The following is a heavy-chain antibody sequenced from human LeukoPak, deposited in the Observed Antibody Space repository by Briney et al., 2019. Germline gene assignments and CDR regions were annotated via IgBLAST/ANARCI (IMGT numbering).Heavy chain of an antibody. J-gene: IGHJ5*02. Sequence: GASVKVSCKASGYTFTSYGISWVRQAPGQGLEWMGWISAYNGNTNYAQKLQGRVTMTTDTSTSTAYMELRSLRSDDTAVYYCARGRGIAVAGTTWFDTWGQGTLVTVSS. V-gene: IGHV1-18*01. D-gene: IGHD6-19*01. CDR3: ARGRGIAVAGTTWFDT. CDR2: ISAYNGNT. CDR1: GYTFTSYG.